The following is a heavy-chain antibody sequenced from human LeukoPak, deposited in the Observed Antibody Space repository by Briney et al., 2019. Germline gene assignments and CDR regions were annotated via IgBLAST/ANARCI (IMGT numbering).Heavy chain of an antibody. CDR3: AKTRGGSLHDGFDI. Sequence: GGSLRLSCAASGFTFSTYAMHWVRQAPGKGLEYVSAISTNGDSTYYADPVKGRFTISRDNSKNTLFLQMGSLRVEDTAIYYCAKTRGGSLHDGFDIWGQGTMVTVSS. V-gene: IGHV3-64*02. J-gene: IGHJ3*02. CDR1: GFTFSTYA. D-gene: IGHD3-16*01. CDR2: ISTNGDST.